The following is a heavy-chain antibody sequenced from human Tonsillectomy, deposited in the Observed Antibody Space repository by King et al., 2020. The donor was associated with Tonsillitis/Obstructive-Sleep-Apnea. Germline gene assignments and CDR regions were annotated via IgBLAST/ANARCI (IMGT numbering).Heavy chain of an antibody. CDR2: ISYDGSNK. CDR3: ARDSLGHYFDY. J-gene: IGHJ4*02. CDR1: GFTFSSYA. V-gene: IGHV3-30*04. Sequence: VQLVESGGGVVQPGRSLRLSCAASGFTFSSYAMYWVRQAPGKGLEWVAIISYDGSNKYYADSVKGRFTISRDNSKNTLYLQPNSLRAEDTAVYYCARDSLGHYFDYWGQGTLVTVSS. D-gene: IGHD3-16*01.